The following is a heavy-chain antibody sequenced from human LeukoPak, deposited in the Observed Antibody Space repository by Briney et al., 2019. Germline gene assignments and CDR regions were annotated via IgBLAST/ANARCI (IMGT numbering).Heavy chain of an antibody. V-gene: IGHV4-34*01. D-gene: IGHD4-17*01. CDR2: INHSGST. CDR3: ARGHDYGDYYDH. Sequence: SETLSLTCAVYGGSFSGYYWSWIRQPPGKGLEWIGEINHSGSTNYNPSLKSRVTISVDTSKNQFSLKLSSVTAADTAVYYCARGHDYGDYYDHWGQGTLVTVSS. CDR1: GGSFSGYY. J-gene: IGHJ4*02.